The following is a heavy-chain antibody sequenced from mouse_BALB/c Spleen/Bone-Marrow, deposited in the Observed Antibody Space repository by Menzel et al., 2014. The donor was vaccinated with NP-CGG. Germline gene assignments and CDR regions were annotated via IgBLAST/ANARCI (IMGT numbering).Heavy chain of an antibody. J-gene: IGHJ2*01. Sequence: VHVKQSGTVLARPGASVKMSCKASGYNFTSYWMHWVKQRPGQGLEWIGAIYPGNSDTSYNQKFKGKAKLTAVTSASTAYMELSSLTNEDSAVYYCTKEWYYGFDYWGQGTTLTVSS. CDR1: GYNFTSYW. V-gene: IGHV1-5*01. CDR2: IYPGNSDT. D-gene: IGHD1-1*01. CDR3: TKEWYYGFDY.